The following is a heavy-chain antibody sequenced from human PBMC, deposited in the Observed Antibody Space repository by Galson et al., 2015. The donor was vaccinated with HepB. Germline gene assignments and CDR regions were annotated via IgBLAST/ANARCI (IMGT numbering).Heavy chain of an antibody. CDR1: GFTFSSFA. Sequence: SLRLSCAASGFTFSSFAMTWVRQAPGKGLEWVSGISDSGVNTYYAESVKGRFTISRDNSKNTLYLQMNSLRLDDTAVYYCARGMVVQGYWRQGALVTVSS. CDR3: ARGMVVQGY. J-gene: IGHJ4*02. D-gene: IGHD3-10*01. CDR2: ISDSGVNT. V-gene: IGHV3-23*01.